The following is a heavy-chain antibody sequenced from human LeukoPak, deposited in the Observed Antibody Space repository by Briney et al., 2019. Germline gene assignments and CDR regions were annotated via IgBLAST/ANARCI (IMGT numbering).Heavy chain of an antibody. CDR1: GFTFRSYA. J-gene: IGHJ5*02. CDR3: ARDSLGCYDP. Sequence: GRSLRLSCAASGFTFRSYAMHWVRQAPGKGLEWVAVISYDGSNKYYADSVKGRFTISRDNSKNTLYLQMNSLRAEDTAVYYCARDSLGCYDPWGQGTLVTVSS. D-gene: IGHD2-15*01. CDR2: ISYDGSNK. V-gene: IGHV3-30*04.